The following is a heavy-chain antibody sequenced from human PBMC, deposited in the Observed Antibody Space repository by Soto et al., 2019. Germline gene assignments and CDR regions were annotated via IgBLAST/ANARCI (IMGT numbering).Heavy chain of an antibody. Sequence: QVQLVESGGGVVQPGRSLRLSCEPSGFSFSDFGMHWVRQAPGKGLEWVAAISHDGTNQYYGDSVKGRFSFSRDHSNNRLYLQMNNLKVEDSAIYYCAKETRSRAVTATRVNGMDVWGQGTTVTVSS. D-gene: IGHD2-21*02. V-gene: IGHV3-30*18. CDR3: AKETRSRAVTATRVNGMDV. CDR2: ISHDGTNQ. CDR1: GFSFSDFG. J-gene: IGHJ6*02.